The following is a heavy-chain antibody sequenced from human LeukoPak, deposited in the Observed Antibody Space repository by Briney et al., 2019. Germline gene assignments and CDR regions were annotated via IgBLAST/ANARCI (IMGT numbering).Heavy chain of an antibody. V-gene: IGHV1-69*06. CDR1: EGTFSSYA. CDR2: IIPIFGTA. Sequence: GSSVKVSCKASEGTFSSYAISWVRQAPGQGLEWMGGIIPIFGTANYAQKFQGRVTITADKSTSTAYMELSSLRSEDTAVYYCARMAAAGTGWYYYYGMDVWGKGTTVTVSS. J-gene: IGHJ6*04. CDR3: ARMAAAGTGWYYYYGMDV. D-gene: IGHD6-13*01.